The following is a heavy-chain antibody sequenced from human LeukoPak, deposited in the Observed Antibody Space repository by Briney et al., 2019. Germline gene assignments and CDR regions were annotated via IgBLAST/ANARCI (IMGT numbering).Heavy chain of an antibody. CDR1: GFTFSSYW. J-gene: IGHJ4*02. V-gene: IGHV3-7*04. CDR3: ARDSRGARTGYSNY. CDR2: IKQDGSEK. D-gene: IGHD3/OR15-3a*01. Sequence: SGGSLRLSCAASGFTFSSYWMSWVRQAPGKGLEWVANIKQDGSEKYYVDPVKGRFTISRDNAKSSLYLQMNSLRAEDTAVYYCARDSRGARTGYSNYWGQGTLVTVSS.